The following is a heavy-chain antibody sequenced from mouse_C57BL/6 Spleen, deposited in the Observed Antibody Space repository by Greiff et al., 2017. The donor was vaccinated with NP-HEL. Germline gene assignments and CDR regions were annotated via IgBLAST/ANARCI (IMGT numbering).Heavy chain of an antibody. CDR1: GYTFTDYY. V-gene: IGHV1-19*01. J-gene: IGHJ2*01. CDR2: INPYNGGT. D-gene: IGHD1-1*01. Sequence: VQLQQSGPVLVKPGASVKMSCKASGYTFTDYYMNWVKQSHGKSLEWIGVINPYNGGTSYNQKFKGKATLTVDKSSSTAYMELNSLTSEDSAVYYCARRGGYGSSYFDYWGQGTTLTVSS. CDR3: ARRGGYGSSYFDY.